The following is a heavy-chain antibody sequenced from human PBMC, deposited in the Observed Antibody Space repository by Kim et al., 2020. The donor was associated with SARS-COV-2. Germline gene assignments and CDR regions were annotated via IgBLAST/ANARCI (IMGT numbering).Heavy chain of an antibody. CDR3: AKDREDMTSSSYGMDV. CDR2: ISSNGGRT. D-gene: IGHD6-6*01. J-gene: IGHJ6*02. V-gene: IGHV3-23*01. CDR1: GFRFSNYA. Sequence: GGSLRLSCAASGFRFSNYAMTWVRQAPGKGLEWVSSISSNGGRTYYADSVKGRFTISRDNSKNMLYLQMNSLRTDDTALYYFAKDREDMTSSSYGMDVWGQGTTVTVSS.